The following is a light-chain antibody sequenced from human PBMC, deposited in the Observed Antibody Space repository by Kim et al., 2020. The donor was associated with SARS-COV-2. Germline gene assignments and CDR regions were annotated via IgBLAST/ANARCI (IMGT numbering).Light chain of an antibody. CDR1: QSVSSSY. V-gene: IGKV3-20*01. J-gene: IGKJ4*02. Sequence: LSPEKSATPSSRGSQSVSSSYSAWYQQQAGQAPMLIIYAASSRATGIPDRCSGSGGGTDSTLTISRLEPEDSAEYYCRQYGSLSTFGGGTKVDIK. CDR2: AAS. CDR3: RQYGSLST.